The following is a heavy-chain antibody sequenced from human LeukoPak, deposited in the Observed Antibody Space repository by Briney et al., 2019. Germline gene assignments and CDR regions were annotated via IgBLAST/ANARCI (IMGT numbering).Heavy chain of an antibody. CDR1: GGSISSYY. J-gene: IGHJ4*02. CDR3: ARHKAVAGTHFDY. D-gene: IGHD6-19*01. CDR2: IYYSGST. Sequence: PSETLSLTCTVPGGSISSYYWSWIRQPPVKGLEWIGYIYYSGSTNYNPSLKSRVTISVDTSKNQFSLKLSSVTAADTAVYYCARHKAVAGTHFDYWGQGTLVTVSS. V-gene: IGHV4-59*08.